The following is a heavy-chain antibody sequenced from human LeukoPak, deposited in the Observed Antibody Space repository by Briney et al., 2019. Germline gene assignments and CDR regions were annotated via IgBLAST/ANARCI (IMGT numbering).Heavy chain of an antibody. Sequence: QPGGSLRLSCAASGFTFSSYSMHWVRQAPGKGLEWVAVISYDGSNKYYADSVKGRFTISRDNSKNTLYLQMNSLRAEDTAVYYCAKEGYSGYDYWGQGTLVTVSS. D-gene: IGHD5-12*01. V-gene: IGHV3-30*18. CDR1: GFTFSSYS. CDR3: AKEGYSGYDY. J-gene: IGHJ4*02. CDR2: ISYDGSNK.